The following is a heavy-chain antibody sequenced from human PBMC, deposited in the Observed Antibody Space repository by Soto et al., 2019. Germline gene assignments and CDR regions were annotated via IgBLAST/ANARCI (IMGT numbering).Heavy chain of an antibody. Sequence: ASVKVSCKASGYTFTGYYMHWVRQAPGQGLEWMGWINPNSGGTNYAQKFQGWVTMTRDTSISTAYMELSSLRSEDTAVYYCARGQWLVPWFDPWGQGTLVTVSS. V-gene: IGHV1-2*04. CDR1: GYTFTGYY. CDR2: INPNSGGT. J-gene: IGHJ5*02. D-gene: IGHD6-19*01. CDR3: ARGQWLVPWFDP.